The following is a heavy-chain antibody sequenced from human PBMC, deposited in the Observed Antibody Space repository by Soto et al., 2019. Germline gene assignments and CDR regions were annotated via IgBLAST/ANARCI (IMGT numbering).Heavy chain of an antibody. D-gene: IGHD1-26*01. CDR2: ISDSGGGT. J-gene: IGHJ3*02. Sequence: DVQLLESGGGLIQPGRSLRLSCAASGFTFDHYAMSWVRQAPGKGLEWVSIISDSGGGTYYTDSVKGRFTISRDNSKNTLYLELNTPRDEDPAVYYCGKDLRGGVGALDIWGQGTMVIVSS. CDR1: GFTFDHYA. CDR3: GKDLRGGVGALDI. V-gene: IGHV3-23*01.